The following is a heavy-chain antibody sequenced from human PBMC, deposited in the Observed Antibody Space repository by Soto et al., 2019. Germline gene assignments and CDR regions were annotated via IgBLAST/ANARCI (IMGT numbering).Heavy chain of an antibody. J-gene: IGHJ4*02. D-gene: IGHD6-19*01. V-gene: IGHV4-59*01. CDR2: IYYSGST. CDR3: ARAEYSSGWYRD. CDR1: GGSISSYY. Sequence: QVQLQESGPGLVKPSETLSLTCTVSGGSISSYYWSWIRQPPGKGLEWIGYIYYSGSTNYNPSLKSRVTISVDTSKNQFSLKLSSVTAADTAVYYCARAEYSSGWYRDWGQGTLVTVSS.